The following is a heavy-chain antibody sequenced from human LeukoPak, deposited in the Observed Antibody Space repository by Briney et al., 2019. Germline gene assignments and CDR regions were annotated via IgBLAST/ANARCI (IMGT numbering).Heavy chain of an antibody. CDR2: ITSSSSYI. V-gene: IGHV3-21*01. J-gene: IGHJ5*02. CDR3: AREKDDHGDPGPLDA. D-gene: IGHD4-17*01. CDR1: GFTFNTYN. Sequence: PGGSLRLSCAASGFTFNTYNMNWVRQAPGQGLEWVSSITSSSSYIYYADSVKGRFTISRDNAKNSLYLQMSSLRAEDTAVYYCAREKDDHGDPGPLDAWGQGDLVTVSS.